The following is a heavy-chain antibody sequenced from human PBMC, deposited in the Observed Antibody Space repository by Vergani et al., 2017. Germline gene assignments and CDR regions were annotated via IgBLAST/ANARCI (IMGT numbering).Heavy chain of an antibody. CDR1: GCPISSGGYY. D-gene: IGHD2-2*01. V-gene: IGHV4-31*03. Sequence: QVQLQELGPGLVKPSQTLSPPCTVLGCPISSGGYYWSWIRQHPGKGLEWIGYIYYSGSTHYNPSLKSRVTISVDTSKNQFSLKLSSGTAADTAVYYCARGADCSSTSCSAGGWFDPWGQGTLVTVSS. CDR2: IYYSGST. J-gene: IGHJ5*02. CDR3: ARGADCSSTSCSAGGWFDP.